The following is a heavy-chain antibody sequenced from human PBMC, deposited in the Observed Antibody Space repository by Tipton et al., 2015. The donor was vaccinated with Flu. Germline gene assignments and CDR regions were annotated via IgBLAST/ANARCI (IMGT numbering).Heavy chain of an antibody. V-gene: IGHV3-7*01. Sequence: SLRLSCAASGFTFSSYWMSWVRQAPGKGLEWVANIKQDGSEKYYVDSVKGRFTISRDNAKNSLYLQMNSLRAEDTAVYYCARDLGGVFFLDYFYYGMDVWGQGTTVPVSS. CDR3: ARDLGGVFFLDYFYYGMDV. D-gene: IGHD3-16*01. CDR1: GFTFSSYW. J-gene: IGHJ6*02. CDR2: IKQDGSEK.